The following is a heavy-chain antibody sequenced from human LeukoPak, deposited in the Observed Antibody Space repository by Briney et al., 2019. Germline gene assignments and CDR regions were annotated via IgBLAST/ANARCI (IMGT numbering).Heavy chain of an antibody. D-gene: IGHD4-17*01. CDR1: GFTLSSYA. CDR2: ISYDGSNK. V-gene: IGHV3-30-3*01. J-gene: IGHJ5*02. Sequence: GGSLRLSCAASGFTLSSYAMSWVRQAPGKGLEWVAVISYDGSNKYYADSVKGRFTISRDNSKNTLYLQMNSLRAEDTAVYYCARRATVTKYNWFDPWGQGTLVTVSS. CDR3: ARRATVTKYNWFDP.